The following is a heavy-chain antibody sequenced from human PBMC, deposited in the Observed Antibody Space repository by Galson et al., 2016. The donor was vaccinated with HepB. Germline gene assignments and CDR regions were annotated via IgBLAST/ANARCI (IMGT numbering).Heavy chain of an antibody. CDR3: AKHCSTARCYSH. D-gene: IGHD2-2*02. CDR2: IRGNGGGT. J-gene: IGHJ4*02. V-gene: IGHV3-23*01. CDR1: GFTSSSYS. Sequence: SLRLSCAASGFTSSSYSMNWVRQAPGKGLEWVSSIRGNGGGTNYADSVTGRFTIARDTSKNTLFLQMNSLRAEDTAVYYCAKHCSTARCYSHWGQVTLVTVSS.